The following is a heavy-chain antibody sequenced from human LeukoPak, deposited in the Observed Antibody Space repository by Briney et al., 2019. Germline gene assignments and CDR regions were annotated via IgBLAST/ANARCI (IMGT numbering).Heavy chain of an antibody. D-gene: IGHD4-17*01. CDR3: ARQTTVTTGDY. CDR1: GYTFTNCD. V-gene: IGHV1-8*01. J-gene: IGHJ4*02. Sequence: ASVKVSCKSSGYTFTNCDINWVRQATGQGLEWMGWMNPNSGNTGYAQKFQGRVTMTRNTSISTAYVELSSLRSEDTAVYYCARQTTVTTGDYWGQGTLVTVSS. CDR2: MNPNSGNT.